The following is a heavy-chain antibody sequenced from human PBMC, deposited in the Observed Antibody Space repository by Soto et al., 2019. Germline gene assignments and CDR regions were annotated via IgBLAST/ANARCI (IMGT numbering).Heavy chain of an antibody. CDR3: SRGGRSYYYYYCMDV. Sequence: GGSLRLSCAASGFTFSSYSMNWVRQAPGKGLEWVSYISSISSTIYYADSVKGRFTISRDNAKNSLYLQMNSLRDEDTAVYYSSRGGRSYYYYYCMDVWGQGTTVTVSS. D-gene: IGHD3-16*01. CDR2: ISSISSTI. CDR1: GFTFSSYS. V-gene: IGHV3-48*02. J-gene: IGHJ6*02.